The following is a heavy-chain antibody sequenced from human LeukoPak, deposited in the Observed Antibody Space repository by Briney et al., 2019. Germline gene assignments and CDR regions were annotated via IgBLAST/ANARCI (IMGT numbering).Heavy chain of an antibody. J-gene: IGHJ6*03. CDR2: INPNSGGT. CDR3: AREMLGYANYYYMDV. CDR1: GYTFTGYY. Sequence: ASVKVSCKASGYTFTGYYMHWVRQAPGQGLEWMGWINPNSGGTNYAQKFQGRVTMTRDTSISTAYMELRSLRSDDTAVYYCAREMLGYANYYYMDVWGKGTTVTVSS. V-gene: IGHV1-2*02. D-gene: IGHD2-8*01.